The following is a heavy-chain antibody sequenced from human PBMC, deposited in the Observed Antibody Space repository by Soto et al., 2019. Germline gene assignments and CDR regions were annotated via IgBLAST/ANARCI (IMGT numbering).Heavy chain of an antibody. CDR3: ARGYYSSSWRVFDY. D-gene: IGHD6-13*01. CDR1: GYTFSGYF. V-gene: IGHV1-2*02. J-gene: IGHJ4*02. CDR2: MNPINGGT. Sequence: QVQLVQSGADVKKPGASVKVSCKTSGYTFSGYFMHWLRQAPGQGLEWVGWMNPINGGTDYAQNFQGRVSMTWDTSISTAYMELSRLRSDDTAIYYCARGYYSSSWRVFDYWGQGTLVTVSS.